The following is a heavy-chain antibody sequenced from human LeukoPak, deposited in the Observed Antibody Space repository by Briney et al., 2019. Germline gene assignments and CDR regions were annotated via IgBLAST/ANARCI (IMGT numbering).Heavy chain of an antibody. CDR3: ASFSPDWFDP. CDR2: IYYSGST. CDR1: GGSISSSSYY. V-gene: IGHV4-61*05. J-gene: IGHJ5*02. Sequence: SETLSLTCTVSGGSISSSSYYWSWIRQPPGKGLEWIGYIYYSGSTNYNPSLKSRVTISVDTSKNQFSLKLSSVTAADTAVYYCASFSPDWFDPWGQGTLVTVSS.